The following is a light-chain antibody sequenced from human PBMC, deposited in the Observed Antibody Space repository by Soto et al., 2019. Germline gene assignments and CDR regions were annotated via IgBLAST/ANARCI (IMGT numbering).Light chain of an antibody. CDR2: DVS. V-gene: IGLV2-14*03. J-gene: IGLJ1*01. CDR3: SSYTTSNTRQIV. CDR1: SSDVGGYNY. Sequence: QSALTQPASVSGSPGQPITLSCTGTSSDVGGYNYVSWYQHHPGKATKLIIYDVSNRPSGVSNRFSGSKSGNTASLTISGLQPEDEADYYCSSYTTSNTRQIVFGTGTKVTVL.